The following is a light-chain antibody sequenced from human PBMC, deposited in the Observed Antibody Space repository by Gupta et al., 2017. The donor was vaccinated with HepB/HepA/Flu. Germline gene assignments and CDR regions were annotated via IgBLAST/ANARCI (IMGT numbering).Light chain of an antibody. CDR3: GTWDSSLSAGV. Sequence: LWSHWSSATADPRQKGTDCCSGSSSNFGNNYVSWYQQLPGTAPNLLIYDNNKRPSGITDRFSGSQSGTSATLGITGLQTGDEADYYCGTWDSSLSAGVFGGGTKLTVL. J-gene: IGLJ3*02. V-gene: IGLV1-51*01. CDR2: DNN. CDR1: SSNFGNNY.